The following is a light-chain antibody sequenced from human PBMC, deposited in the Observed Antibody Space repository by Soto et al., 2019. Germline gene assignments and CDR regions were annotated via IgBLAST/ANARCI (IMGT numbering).Light chain of an antibody. J-gene: IGKJ4*01. CDR3: VQALESPLT. CDR2: LAS. Sequence: EIVMTQSPLSLSVSPGESASISCRSSQSLLDRNGKSYLDCYLQRPGQSPQLLIHLASDRASGVPDRFSGSGSGTYFTLRISRVEAEDVGVYSCVQALESPLTFGGGTRVEIK. CDR1: QSLLDRNGKSY. V-gene: IGKV2-28*01.